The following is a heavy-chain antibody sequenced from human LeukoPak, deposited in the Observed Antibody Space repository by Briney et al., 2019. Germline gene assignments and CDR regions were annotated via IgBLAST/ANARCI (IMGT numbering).Heavy chain of an antibody. CDR2: IIPIFGTA. D-gene: IGHD2-2*01. CDR3: ARAVVPAADDAFDI. J-gene: IGHJ3*02. CDR1: GGTFSSYA. Sequence: GASVKVSCKASGGTFSSYAISWVRQAPGQGLEWMGGIIPIFGTANYAQKFQGRVTITTDESTSTAYMELSSLRSEDTAVYYCARAVVPAADDAFDIWGQGTMVTVSS. V-gene: IGHV1-69*05.